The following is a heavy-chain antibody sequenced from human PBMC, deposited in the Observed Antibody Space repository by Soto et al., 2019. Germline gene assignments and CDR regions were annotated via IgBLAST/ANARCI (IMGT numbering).Heavy chain of an antibody. V-gene: IGHV4-61*08. J-gene: IGHJ4*02. Sequence: XETLSLTCTVSGGSVNSGGNYWSWIRQPPEKGLDWIGYIFYSGSTNYNPSLLSRVTISVDTSRNQFSLKLTSMTAVDTAVYYCAREYYDVLTGYSRWDYWGQGTLVTVSS. CDR2: IFYSGST. D-gene: IGHD3-9*01. CDR3: AREYYDVLTGYSRWDY. CDR1: GGSVNSGGNY.